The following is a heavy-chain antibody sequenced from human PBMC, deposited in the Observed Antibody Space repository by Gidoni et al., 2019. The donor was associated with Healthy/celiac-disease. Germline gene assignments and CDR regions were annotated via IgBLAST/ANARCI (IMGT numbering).Heavy chain of an antibody. D-gene: IGHD2-15*01. CDR3: ARRLSRWSWFDP. CDR2: IIPIFGTA. Sequence: QVQLVQSGAEVKKPGSSVKVSCKASGGTFSSYAISWVRQAPGQGLEWMGGIIPIFGTANYAQKFQGRDTITADESTSTAYMELSSLRSGDTAVYYCARRLSRWSWFDPWGQGTLVTVSS. V-gene: IGHV1-69*01. J-gene: IGHJ5*02. CDR1: GGTFSSYA.